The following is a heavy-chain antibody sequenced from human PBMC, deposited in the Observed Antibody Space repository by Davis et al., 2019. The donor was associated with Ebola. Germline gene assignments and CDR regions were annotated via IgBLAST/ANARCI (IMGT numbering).Heavy chain of an antibody. J-gene: IGHJ2*01. V-gene: IGHV3-21*01. CDR3: ARDVGDTAMVIYYWYFDL. Sequence: GGSLRLSCAASGFTFSSYSMNWVRQAPGKGLEWVSSISSSSSYIYYADSVKGRFTISRDNAKNSLYLQMNSLRAEDTAVYYCARDVGDTAMVIYYWYFDLWGRGTLVTVSS. D-gene: IGHD5-18*01. CDR2: ISSSSSYI. CDR1: GFTFSSYS.